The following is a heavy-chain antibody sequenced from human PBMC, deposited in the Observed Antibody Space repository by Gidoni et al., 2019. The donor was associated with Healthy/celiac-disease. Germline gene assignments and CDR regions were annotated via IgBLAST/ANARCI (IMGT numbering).Heavy chain of an antibody. Sequence: EVQLVESGGGVVRPGGSLRLSCAASGFTCDDYAMHWVRQAPGKGLEWVSLISCEGVSTYYADSVKGRVTISRDNSKNSLYLQMNSLRTEDTALYYCAKDTDSSGYYEDYWGQGTLVTVSS. D-gene: IGHD3-22*01. CDR3: AKDTDSSGYYEDY. CDR2: ISCEGVST. J-gene: IGHJ4*02. CDR1: GFTCDDYA. V-gene: IGHV3-43*02.